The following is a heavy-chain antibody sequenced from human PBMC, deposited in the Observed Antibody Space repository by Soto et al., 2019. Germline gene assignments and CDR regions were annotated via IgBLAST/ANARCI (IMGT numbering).Heavy chain of an antibody. J-gene: IGHJ3*01. CDR2: VSASDFST. D-gene: IGHD2-21*01. CDR1: GFPLNSYA. CDR3: AKDSGLSDCGVLIHAFDV. V-gene: IGHV3-23*01. Sequence: EVQLLESGGGLVQPGGSLRLSCAASGFPLNSYAMTWVRQAPGQGLEWVSTVSASDFSTYYADSVKGRFTISRDNSKNTLYLQMNSLAAEDTAVYYCAKDSGLSDCGVLIHAFDVWGQGSRVTVSS.